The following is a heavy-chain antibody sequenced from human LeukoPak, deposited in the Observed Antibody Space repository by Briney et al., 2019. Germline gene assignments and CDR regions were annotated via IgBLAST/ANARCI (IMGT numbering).Heavy chain of an antibody. CDR1: GASISSYY. CDR3: AREAECSGGSCYSYGWFDP. CDR2: IYYSGST. Sequence: SETLSLTCTVSGASISSYYWSWIRQPPGKGLEWIGYIYYSGSTNYNPSLKSRVTISVDTSKNQFSLRLSSVTAADTAVYYCAREAECSGGSCYSYGWFDPWGQGTQVIVSS. V-gene: IGHV4-59*01. D-gene: IGHD2-15*01. J-gene: IGHJ5*02.